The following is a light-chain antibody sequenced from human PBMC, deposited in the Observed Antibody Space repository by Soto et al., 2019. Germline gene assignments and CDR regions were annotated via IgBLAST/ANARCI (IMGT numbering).Light chain of an antibody. Sequence: SYELTQPPSVSVAPGQTARITCGGNNIGSKSVHWYQQKPGQAPVLVVYDDSDRPSGVPDRFSGSKSGDTASLTVSGLQAEDETDYYCSSYASFAGRGKSRVFGGGTKLTVL. CDR1: NIGSKS. J-gene: IGLJ3*02. CDR2: DDS. CDR3: SSYASFAGRGKSRV. V-gene: IGLV3-21*02.